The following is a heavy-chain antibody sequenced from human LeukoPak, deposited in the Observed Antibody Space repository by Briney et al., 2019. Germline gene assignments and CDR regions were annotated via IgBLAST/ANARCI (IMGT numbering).Heavy chain of an antibody. D-gene: IGHD3-9*01. Sequence: GGSLRLSCAASGFTLSSYEMNWVRQAPGKGLEWASSISSSSSHIYYADSVKGRFTISRDNAKNSLYLQMNSLRAEDTAVYSCARNLRYFDWLLRTNAFDSWGQGTMVTVSS. CDR2: ISSSSSHI. CDR3: ARNLRYFDWLLRTNAFDS. V-gene: IGHV3-21*01. J-gene: IGHJ3*01. CDR1: GFTLSSYE.